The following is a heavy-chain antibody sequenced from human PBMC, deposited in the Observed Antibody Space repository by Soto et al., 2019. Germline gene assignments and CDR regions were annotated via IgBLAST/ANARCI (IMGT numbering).Heavy chain of an antibody. V-gene: IGHV1-69*01. CDR1: GGTFSSYA. CDR3: ARGGAPRRVGAFDI. Sequence: QVQLVQSGAEVKKPGSSVKVSCKASGGTFSSYAISWVRQAPGEGLEWMGGIIPIFGTANYAQKFQGRVTITADESTSTAYMELRSLRSEDTAVYYCARGGAPRRVGAFDIWGQGTMVTVSS. D-gene: IGHD1-26*01. CDR2: IIPIFGTA. J-gene: IGHJ3*02.